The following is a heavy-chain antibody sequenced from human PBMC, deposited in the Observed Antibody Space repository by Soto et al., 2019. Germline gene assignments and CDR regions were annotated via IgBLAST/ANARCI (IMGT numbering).Heavy chain of an antibody. Sequence: QVQLVESGGGVAQPGRSLRLSCAASGFTFSSYGMHWVRQAPGKGLEWVAIISFDGSSEYYADSVKGRFTISRDNSKNTLYLQMNSLRADDTAMYYCTKSDFSSHRAARPGGNWGQGTLVTVSS. CDR2: ISFDGSSE. CDR3: TKSDFSSHRAARPGGN. V-gene: IGHV3-30*18. CDR1: GFTFSSYG. D-gene: IGHD6-6*01. J-gene: IGHJ4*02.